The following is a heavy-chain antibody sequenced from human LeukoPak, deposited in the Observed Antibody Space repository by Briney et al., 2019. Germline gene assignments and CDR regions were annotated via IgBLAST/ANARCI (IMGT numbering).Heavy chain of an antibody. J-gene: IGHJ4*02. CDR1: GFTFSSYS. Sequence: PGGPLRLSCAASGFTFSSYSMNWVRQAPGKGLEWVSSISSSSSYIYYADSVKGRFTISRDNAKNSLYLQMNSLRAEDTAVYYCASWGTYSNYADYWGQGTLVTVSS. CDR2: ISSSSSYI. CDR3: ASWGTYSNYADY. V-gene: IGHV3-21*01. D-gene: IGHD4-11*01.